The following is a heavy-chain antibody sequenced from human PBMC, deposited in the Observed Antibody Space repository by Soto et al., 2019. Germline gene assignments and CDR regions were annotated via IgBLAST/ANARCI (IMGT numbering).Heavy chain of an antibody. V-gene: IGHV1-69*13. CDR2: IIPIFGTA. Sequence: ASVKVSCKASGGTFSSYAISWVRQAPGQGLEWMGGIIPIFGTANYAQKFQGRVTITADESTSTAYMELSSLRSEDTAVHYCARDLGRFGSSSSGIYYYYGMDVWGQGTTVTVSS. CDR1: GGTFSSYA. D-gene: IGHD6-13*01. CDR3: ARDLGRFGSSSSGIYYYYGMDV. J-gene: IGHJ6*02.